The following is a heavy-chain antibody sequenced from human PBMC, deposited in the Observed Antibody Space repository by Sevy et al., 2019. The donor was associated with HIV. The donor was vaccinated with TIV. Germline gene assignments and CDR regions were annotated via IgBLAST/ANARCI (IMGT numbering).Heavy chain of an antibody. D-gene: IGHD2-21*01. J-gene: IGHJ4*02. V-gene: IGHV3-48*02. CDR1: GFTFNTYS. Sequence: GGSLRLSCAASGFTFNTYSLIWVRQTPGKGLEWLSFIGTAAGVTYYAVSVKGRFTISRDNAKNSLYLQMNSLRDEDTAVYYCARCPGHYSIDYWGQRTLVTVSS. CDR2: IGTAAGVT. CDR3: ARCPGHYSIDY.